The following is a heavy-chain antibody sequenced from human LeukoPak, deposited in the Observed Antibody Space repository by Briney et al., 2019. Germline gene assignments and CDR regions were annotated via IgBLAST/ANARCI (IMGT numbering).Heavy chain of an antibody. Sequence: SETLSPTCDVSGGSLSTTNWWTWDRQPPGGGLEWIGEGLLNGRRYYIPSLDSRVAISGDTFKNQLSLVLTSVTAADKGLYFCVVQESGDYKNWFDPWGQGTQVIVS. CDR2: GLLNGRR. CDR1: GGSLSTTNW. V-gene: IGHV4-4*02. D-gene: IGHD1-1*01. J-gene: IGHJ5*02. CDR3: VVQESGDYKNWFDP.